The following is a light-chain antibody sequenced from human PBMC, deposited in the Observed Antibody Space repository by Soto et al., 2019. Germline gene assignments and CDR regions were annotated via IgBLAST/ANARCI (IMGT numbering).Light chain of an antibody. J-gene: IGLJ2*01. CDR2: VGTGGIVG. CDR3: GADHGNGSNFVVV. CDR1: SGYSNYK. V-gene: IGLV9-49*01. Sequence: QSVLTQPPSASASLGASVTLTCTLSSGYSNYKVDWYQQRPGKGPRFVMRVGTGGIVGSKGDRIPDRFSVLGSGLNRYLTIKNIQVEDESDYHCGADHGNGSNFVVVFGGGTKLTVL.